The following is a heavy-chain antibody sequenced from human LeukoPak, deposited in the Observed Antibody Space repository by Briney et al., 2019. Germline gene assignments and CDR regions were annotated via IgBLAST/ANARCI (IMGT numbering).Heavy chain of an antibody. Sequence: SETLSLTCTVSGGSISSSSYYWGWIRQPPGKGLEWIGSIYYSGSTYYNPSLKSRVPISVDTSKNQFSLKLSSVTAADTAVYYCARRLWAWWELFRPSDAFDIWGQGTMVTVSS. V-gene: IGHV4-39*01. CDR3: ARRLWAWWELFRPSDAFDI. CDR1: GGSISSSSYY. CDR2: IYYSGST. D-gene: IGHD1-26*01. J-gene: IGHJ3*02.